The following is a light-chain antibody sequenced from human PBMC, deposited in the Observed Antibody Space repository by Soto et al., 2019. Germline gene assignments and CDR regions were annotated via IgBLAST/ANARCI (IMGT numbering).Light chain of an antibody. CDR1: QSVSSSY. Sequence: EIVLTQSPGTLSLSPGERATLSCRASQSVSSSYLAWYQQKPGQAPRLLIYGASSRATGIPDWFSDSGSGTDFTLTISRLEPEDFAVYYCQQYNMWPLHTFGQGTKVDIK. CDR3: QQYNMWPLHT. CDR2: GAS. J-gene: IGKJ2*01. V-gene: IGKV3-20*01.